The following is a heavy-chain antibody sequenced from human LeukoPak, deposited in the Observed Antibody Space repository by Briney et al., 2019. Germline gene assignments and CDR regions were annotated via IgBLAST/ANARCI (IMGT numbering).Heavy chain of an antibody. CDR3: AKRGVVIRVILVGLHKEAYYFDS. J-gene: IGHJ4*02. D-gene: IGHD3-22*01. Sequence: GGSLRLSCAASGFTFSNYGMSWVRQAPGKGLEGVAGISGSGGRTNYADSVKGRFTISRDNPKNTLFLQMNSLRAEDTAVYFCAKRGVVIRVILVGLHKEAYYFDSWGQGALVTVSS. CDR1: GFTFSNYG. V-gene: IGHV3-23*01. CDR2: ISGSGGRT.